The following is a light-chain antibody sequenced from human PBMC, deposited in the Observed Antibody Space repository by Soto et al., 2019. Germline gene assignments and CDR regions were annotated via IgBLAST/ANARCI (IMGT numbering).Light chain of an antibody. CDR3: HQFGSSPPAFT. CDR2: GAS. CDR1: QSVSTRY. J-gene: IGKJ2*01. V-gene: IGKV3-20*01. Sequence: ESMLPQSPGTLSLSPGERATLSCRASQSVSTRYLAWYQQKPGQAPRLLIYGASIRATGIPDRFSGSGSGTDFTLTISRREPDDFAVYYCHQFGSSPPAFTFGQGTKLEI.